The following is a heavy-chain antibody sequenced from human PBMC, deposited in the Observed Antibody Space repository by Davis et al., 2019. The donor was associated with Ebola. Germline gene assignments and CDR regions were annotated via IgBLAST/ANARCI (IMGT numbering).Heavy chain of an antibody. Sequence: PGGSLRLSCAASGFTFSSYSMNWVRQAPGKGLEWVSSISSSSSYIYYADSVKGRFTISRDNAKNSLYLQMNSLRAEDTAVYYCATWTGYSSSYRINWYFDLWGRGTLVTVSS. J-gene: IGHJ2*01. V-gene: IGHV3-21*04. D-gene: IGHD6-13*01. CDR3: ATWTGYSSSYRINWYFDL. CDR2: ISSSSSYI. CDR1: GFTFSSYS.